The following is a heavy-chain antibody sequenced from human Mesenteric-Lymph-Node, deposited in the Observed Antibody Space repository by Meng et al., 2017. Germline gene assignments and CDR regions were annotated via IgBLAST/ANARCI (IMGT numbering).Heavy chain of an antibody. CDR2: INWNGGST. J-gene: IGHJ6*02. D-gene: IGHD2-21*01. CDR1: GFTFDDYG. CDR3: AASIPEYYYYGMDV. Sequence: GGSLTLSCAASGFTFDDYGMSWVRQAPGKGLEWVSGINWNGGSTGYADSVKGRFTISRDNAKNSLYLQMNSLRAEDTALYYCAASIPEYYYYGMDVWGQGTTVTISS. V-gene: IGHV3-20*04.